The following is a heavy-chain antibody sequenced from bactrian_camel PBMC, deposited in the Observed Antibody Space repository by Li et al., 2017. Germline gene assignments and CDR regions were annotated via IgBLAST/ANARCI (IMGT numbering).Heavy chain of an antibody. Sequence: HVQLVESGGGSVQAGGSLRLSCAASGYTVSSTRMGWFRQAPGKEREGVACIGRDGITMYSDSVKGRFTISLDNAKNTLLLEMNSLKAEDTAVYYCVGDYPFLYWGQGTQVTVS. CDR3: VGDYPFLY. V-gene: IGHV3S53*01. CDR1: GYTVSSTR. D-gene: IGHD1*01. CDR2: IGRDGIT. J-gene: IGHJ4*01.